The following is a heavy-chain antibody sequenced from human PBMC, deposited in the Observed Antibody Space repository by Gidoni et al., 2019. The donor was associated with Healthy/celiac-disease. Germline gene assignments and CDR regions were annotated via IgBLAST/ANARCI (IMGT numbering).Heavy chain of an antibody. V-gene: IGHV1-2*04. J-gene: IGHJ4*02. CDR1: GYTFTGYY. Sequence: QVQLVQSGAEVKKPGASVKVSCKASGYTFTGYYMPWVRQAPGQGLEWMGWINPNSGGTNYAQKFQGWVTMTRDTSSSTAYMELSRLRSDDTAVYYCARDWGDGYNFFDYWGQGTLVTVSS. CDR2: INPNSGGT. CDR3: ARDWGDGYNFFDY. D-gene: IGHD5-12*01.